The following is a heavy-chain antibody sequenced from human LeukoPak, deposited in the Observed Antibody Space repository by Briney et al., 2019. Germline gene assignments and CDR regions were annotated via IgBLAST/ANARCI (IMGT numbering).Heavy chain of an antibody. Sequence: GASVKVSCKASGYTFTGYYMHWVRQAPGQGLEWMGWINPNSGGTNSAQKFQGRVTMTRDTSISTAYMELSRLRSDDTAVYYCARDDYGSGSSLASTFDPWGQGTLVTVSS. CDR3: ARDDYGSGSSLASTFDP. D-gene: IGHD3-10*01. V-gene: IGHV1-2*02. CDR2: INPNSGGT. J-gene: IGHJ5*02. CDR1: GYTFTGYY.